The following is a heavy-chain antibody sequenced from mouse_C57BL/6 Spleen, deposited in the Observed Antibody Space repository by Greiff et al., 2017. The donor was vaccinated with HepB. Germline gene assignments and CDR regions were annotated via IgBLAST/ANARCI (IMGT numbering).Heavy chain of an antibody. V-gene: IGHV1-80*01. Sequence: VQLQQSGAELVKPGASVKISCKASGYAFSSYWMNWVKQRPGKGLEWIGQIYPGDGDTNYNGKFKGKATLTADKSSSTAYMQLSSLTSEDSAVYFCARRRGYYDYDVGYFDVWGTGTTVTVSS. D-gene: IGHD2-4*01. J-gene: IGHJ1*03. CDR2: IYPGDGDT. CDR3: ARRRGYYDYDVGYFDV. CDR1: GYAFSSYW.